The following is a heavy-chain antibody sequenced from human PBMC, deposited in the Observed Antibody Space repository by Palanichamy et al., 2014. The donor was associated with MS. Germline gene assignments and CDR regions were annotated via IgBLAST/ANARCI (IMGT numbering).Heavy chain of an antibody. CDR3: ARFGGIAVAGSYVWY. V-gene: IGHV4-39*01. J-gene: IGHJ4*02. Sequence: NPSLKSRVTISVDTSKNQFSLKLSSVTAADTAVYYCARFGGIAVAGSYVWYWGQGTLVTVSS. D-gene: IGHD6-19*01.